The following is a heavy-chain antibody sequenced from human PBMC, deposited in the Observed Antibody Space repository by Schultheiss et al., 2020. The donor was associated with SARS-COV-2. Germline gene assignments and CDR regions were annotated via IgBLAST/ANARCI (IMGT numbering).Heavy chain of an antibody. CDR3: ARARGLYCSGGSCYPSLYGMDV. D-gene: IGHD2-15*01. V-gene: IGHV4-59*01. J-gene: IGHJ6*02. Sequence: SETLSLTCAVSGGSISSYYWSWIRQPPGKGLEWIGYIYYSGSTNYNPSLKSRVTISVDTSKNQFSLKLSSVTAADTAVFYCARARGLYCSGGSCYPSLYGMDVWGQGTTVTVSS. CDR2: IYYSGST. CDR1: GGSISSYY.